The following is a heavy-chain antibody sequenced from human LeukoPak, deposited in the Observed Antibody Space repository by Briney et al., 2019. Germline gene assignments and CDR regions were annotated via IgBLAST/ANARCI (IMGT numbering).Heavy chain of an antibody. CDR2: IWNDGGEK. J-gene: IGHJ4*02. CDR1: GFTFTSYG. Sequence: GGSLRLSCAASGFTFTSYGMQWVRQAPGKGLEWVAVIWNDGGEKYYADSVKGRFTISRDNSKNMLYLQMNSLRAEDTAVYYCAKGHSAHGTGFDCWGQGTLVAVSS. V-gene: IGHV3-33*06. CDR3: AKGHSAHGTGFDC. D-gene: IGHD1-14*01.